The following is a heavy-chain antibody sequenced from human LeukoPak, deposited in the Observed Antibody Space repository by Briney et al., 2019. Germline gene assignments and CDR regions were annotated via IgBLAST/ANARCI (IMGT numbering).Heavy chain of an antibody. CDR2: MNPNSGNT. D-gene: IGHD6-6*01. CDR3: ARGRYSSSSDYYMDV. CDR1: GYTVTSYD. J-gene: IGHJ6*03. Sequence: ASVKVSCKASGYTVTSYDINWVRQATGQGLEWMGWMNPNSGNTGYAQKFQGRVTMTRNTSISTAYMELSSLRSEDTAVYYCARGRYSSSSDYYMDVWGKGTTVTVSS. V-gene: IGHV1-8*01.